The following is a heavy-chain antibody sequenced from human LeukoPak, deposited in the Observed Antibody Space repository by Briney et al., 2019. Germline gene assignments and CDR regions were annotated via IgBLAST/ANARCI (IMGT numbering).Heavy chain of an antibody. CDR1: GYDFTHYY. CDR2: INPNGDGT. CDR3: ARDPKNMGRQMAPDVTIDHFDY. Sequence: ASVKVSCKTSGYDFTHYYVHWIRHAPGRGLEWMGIINPNGDGTNYAREFVGRLVLTTDTSTTTIYMELTSLRSDDTAVYYCARDPKNMGRQMAPDVTIDHFDYWGHGTLVAVSP. D-gene: IGHD5-24*01. V-gene: IGHV1-46*01. J-gene: IGHJ4*01.